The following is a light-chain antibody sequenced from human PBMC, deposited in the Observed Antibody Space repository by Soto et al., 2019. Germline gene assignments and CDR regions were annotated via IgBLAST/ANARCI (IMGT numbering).Light chain of an antibody. CDR2: GAS. J-gene: IGKJ5*01. CDR3: QQYHNTPIT. Sequence: EIVLTQSPGTLSLSPGERATLSCRASQSVSSNYLAWYQQKPGQAPRLLIYGASSRATGIPDRFSGRGSGTDFTLTISRLEPEDFAVYYCQQYHNTPITFGQGTRLEIK. V-gene: IGKV3-20*01. CDR1: QSVSSNY.